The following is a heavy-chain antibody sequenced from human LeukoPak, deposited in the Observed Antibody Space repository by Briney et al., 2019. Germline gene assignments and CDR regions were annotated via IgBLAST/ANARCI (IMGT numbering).Heavy chain of an antibody. CDR2: ISYDGSNK. CDR1: GFTFSSYA. J-gene: IGHJ5*02. CDR3: AREAHIRFLEWLAQVRYNWFDP. V-gene: IGHV3-30*04. Sequence: GGSLRLSCAASGFTFSSYAMHWVRQAPGKGLEWVAVISYDGSNKYYADSVKGRFTISRDNSKNTLYLQMNSLRAEDTAVYYCAREAHIRFLEWLAQVRYNWFDPWGQGTLVTVSS. D-gene: IGHD3-3*01.